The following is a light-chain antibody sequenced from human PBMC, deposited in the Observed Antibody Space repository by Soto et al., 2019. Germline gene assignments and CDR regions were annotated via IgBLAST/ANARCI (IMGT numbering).Light chain of an antibody. CDR3: QQYGGSSLYT. V-gene: IGKV3-20*01. CDR1: QSVSSSY. CDR2: GAY. Sequence: EIVLTQSPGTLSLSPGERATLSCRASQSVSSSYLGWYQQKPGQAPRLLIYGAYTRATGIPDRFSGSGCGTDFTLTISRLDLEDCAVYYCQQYGGSSLYTFGQGTKLEIK. J-gene: IGKJ2*01.